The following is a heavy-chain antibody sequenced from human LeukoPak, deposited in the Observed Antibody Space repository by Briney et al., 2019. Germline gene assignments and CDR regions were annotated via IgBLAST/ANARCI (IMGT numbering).Heavy chain of an antibody. CDR3: ARDYCSSTSCYQNLDY. Sequence: GASVKVSCKASGGTFSSYAISWVRQAPGQGLERMGGIIPIFGTANYAQKFQGRVTITADESTSTAYMELSSLRSEDTAVYYCARDYCSSTSCYQNLDYWGQGTLVTVSS. V-gene: IGHV1-69*13. D-gene: IGHD2-2*01. CDR2: IIPIFGTA. J-gene: IGHJ4*02. CDR1: GGTFSSYA.